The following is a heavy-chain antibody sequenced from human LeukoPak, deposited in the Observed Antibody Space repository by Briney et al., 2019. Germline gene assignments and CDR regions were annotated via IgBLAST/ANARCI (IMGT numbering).Heavy chain of an antibody. Sequence: GGTLRLSCVASGFPFSSYWMTWVRQAPGKGLEWVANIKQDGSKKSYVDSVKGRFTISRDNAKNSLYLQMNSLRAEDTAIYYCTRVGYIDEGIDYWGQGTLVTVSS. V-gene: IGHV3-7*04. J-gene: IGHJ4*02. CDR1: GFPFSSYW. D-gene: IGHD5-24*01. CDR3: TRVGYIDEGIDY. CDR2: IKQDGSKK.